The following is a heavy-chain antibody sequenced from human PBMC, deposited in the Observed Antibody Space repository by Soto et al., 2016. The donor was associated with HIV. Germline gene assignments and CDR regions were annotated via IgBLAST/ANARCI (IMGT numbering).Heavy chain of an antibody. CDR3: AREEDYYGSGSYWAFDI. CDR1: GYTFTGYY. Sequence: QVQLVQAGAEVKKPGASVKVSCKAPGYTFTGYYMYWVRQAPGQGLEWMGWINPNSGGTNYAQKFQGRVTMTRDTSISTAYMELRSLRSDDTAVYYCAREEDYYGSGSYWAFDIWGQGTMVTVSS. D-gene: IGHD3-10*01. V-gene: IGHV1-2*02. J-gene: IGHJ3*02. CDR2: INPNSGGT.